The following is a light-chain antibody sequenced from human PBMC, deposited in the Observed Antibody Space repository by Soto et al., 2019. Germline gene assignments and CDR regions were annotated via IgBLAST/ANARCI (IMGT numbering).Light chain of an antibody. CDR3: VLYLGNDMV. Sequence: QAVVTQEPSFSVSPGGTVTLTCALSSGSVSASYYPSWYQLTPGQAPRTLIYSTNTRSSGVPDRFSGSILGNKAALTITGAQADDDSDYYCVLYLGNDMVFGGGTKVTVL. CDR2: STN. CDR1: SGSVSASYY. V-gene: IGLV8-61*01. J-gene: IGLJ3*02.